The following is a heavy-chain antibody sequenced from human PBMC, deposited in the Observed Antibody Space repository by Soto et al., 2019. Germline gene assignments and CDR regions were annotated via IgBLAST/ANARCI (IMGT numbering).Heavy chain of an antibody. CDR1: GGSISSSSHY. D-gene: IGHD3-10*01. CDR3: ARQPRFGDFCWFDP. V-gene: IGHV4-39*01. CDR2: IYFSGRS. Sequence: QLQLQESGPGLVKPSETLSLTCTVSGGSISSSSHYWGWIRQPPGKGLEWIGSIYFSGRSYYNPSLKSRVTISVDTSKNQFSLKLSSVTAADTAVYYCARQPRFGDFCWFDPWGQGTLVTVSS. J-gene: IGHJ5*02.